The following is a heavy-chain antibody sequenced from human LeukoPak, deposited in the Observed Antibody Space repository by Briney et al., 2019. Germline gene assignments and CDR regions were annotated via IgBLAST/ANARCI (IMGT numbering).Heavy chain of an antibody. Sequence: SVKVSCKASGYTFRSYDITWVRQAPGQGLEWMGWISPNNGNTNYAQKFQGRVTMTTDTPTSTAYMEMRSLRSDDTAVYYCARDRDSSGWHVADYWGQGTLVTVSS. CDR3: ARDRDSSGWHVADY. D-gene: IGHD6-19*01. CDR1: GYTFRSYD. V-gene: IGHV1-18*01. CDR2: ISPNNGNT. J-gene: IGHJ4*02.